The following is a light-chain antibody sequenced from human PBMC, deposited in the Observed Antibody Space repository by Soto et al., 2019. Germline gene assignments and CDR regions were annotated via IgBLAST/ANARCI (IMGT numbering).Light chain of an antibody. J-gene: IGLJ7*01. Sequence: QSVLTQPASVSGSPGQSITISCTGTSSDVGSYNLVSWYQQHPGKAPKLMIYEDTKRPSGVSNRFSGSKSGNTASLTISGLQAEDEADYYCCSYAGSSTYVFGSGTQLTVL. CDR2: EDT. V-gene: IGLV2-23*01. CDR1: SSDVGSYNL. CDR3: CSYAGSSTYV.